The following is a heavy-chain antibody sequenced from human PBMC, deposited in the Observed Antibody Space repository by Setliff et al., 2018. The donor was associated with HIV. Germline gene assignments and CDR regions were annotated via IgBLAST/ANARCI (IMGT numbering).Heavy chain of an antibody. J-gene: IGHJ5*02. CDR3: ARGDVVQFRGALDP. D-gene: IGHD3-10*01. CDR1: GFTFGDYY. Sequence: GGSLRLSCAASGFTFGDYYMTWIRQAPKKGLECVAYISSRGSVIQYADSVKGRFTISRDNAKNSLSLQMDNLRDEDTAVYFCARGDVVQFRGALDPWGQGALVTVSS. V-gene: IGHV3-11*04. CDR2: ISSRGSVI.